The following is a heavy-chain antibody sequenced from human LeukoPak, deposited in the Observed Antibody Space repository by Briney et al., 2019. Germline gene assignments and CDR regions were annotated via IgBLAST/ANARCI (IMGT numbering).Heavy chain of an antibody. D-gene: IGHD3-22*01. CDR3: ARGDDSGYYDYFDY. V-gene: IGHV3-23*01. CDR1: GFTFSTYT. CDR2: IGSSGGGI. J-gene: IGHJ4*02. Sequence: HPGGSLRLSCAASGFTFSTYTMYWVRHPPGKRLEWVSIIGSSGGGIHYADSVKGRFTISRDNSKNALYLQMNSLRAEDTAMYHCARGDDSGYYDYFDYWGQGALVTVSS.